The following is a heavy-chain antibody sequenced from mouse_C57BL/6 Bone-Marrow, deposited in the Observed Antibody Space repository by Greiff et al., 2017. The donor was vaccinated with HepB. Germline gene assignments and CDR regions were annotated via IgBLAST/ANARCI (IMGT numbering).Heavy chain of an antibody. V-gene: IGHV1-39*01. CDR3: ARRYYGSSIYYAMDY. J-gene: IGHJ4*01. CDR2: INPNYGTT. Sequence: EVKLMESGPELVKPGASVKISCKASGYSFTDYNMNWVKQSNGKSLEWIGVINPNYGTTSYNQKFKGKATLTVDQSSSTAYMQLNSLTSEDSAVYYCARRYYGSSIYYAMDYWGQGTSVTVSS. D-gene: IGHD1-1*01. CDR1: GYSFTDYN.